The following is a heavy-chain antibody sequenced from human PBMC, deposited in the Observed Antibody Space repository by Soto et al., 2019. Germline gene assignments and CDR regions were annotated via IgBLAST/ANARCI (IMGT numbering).Heavy chain of an antibody. V-gene: IGHV4-4*02. D-gene: IGHD3-10*01. CDR2: IYHSGSP. J-gene: IGHJ6*03. Sequence: QVQLQESGPGLVKPSGTLSLTCAVSSGSISSSNWWSWVRQPPGKGLEWIGEIYHSGSPNYNPSLKSRVIISVDKSKNQFALKLSSVTAADTAVYYCARDAYGSGRRGGLGYMDVWGKGTTVTVSS. CDR1: SGSISSSNW. CDR3: ARDAYGSGRRGGLGYMDV.